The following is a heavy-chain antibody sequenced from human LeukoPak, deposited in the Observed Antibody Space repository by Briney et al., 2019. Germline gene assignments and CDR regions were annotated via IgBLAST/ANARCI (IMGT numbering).Heavy chain of an antibody. CDR3: ARGSMLVYFDY. J-gene: IGHJ4*02. CDR1: GFTFSSYE. V-gene: IGHV3-48*03. CDR2: ISSSGSTM. D-gene: IGHD6-13*01. Sequence: GGSLRLSCAASGFTFSSYEMNWVRQAPGKGLEWVSYISSSGSTMYYADSVKGRFTISRDNAKNSLFLLMNSLKAEDTAVYYCARGSMLVYFDYWGQGTLVTVSS.